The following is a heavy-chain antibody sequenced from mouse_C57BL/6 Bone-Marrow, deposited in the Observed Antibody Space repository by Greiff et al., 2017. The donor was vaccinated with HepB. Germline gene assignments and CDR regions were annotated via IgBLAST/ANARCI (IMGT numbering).Heavy chain of an antibody. CDR2: IDPETGGT. CDR1: GYTFTDYE. CDR3: TRCPFDY. Sequence: VKLVESGAELVRPGASVTLSCKASGYTFTDYEMHWVKQTPVHGLEWIGAIDPETGGTAYNQKFKGKAILTADKSSSTAYMELRSLTSEDSAVYYCTRCPFDYWGQGTTLTVSS. V-gene: IGHV1-15*01. J-gene: IGHJ2*01.